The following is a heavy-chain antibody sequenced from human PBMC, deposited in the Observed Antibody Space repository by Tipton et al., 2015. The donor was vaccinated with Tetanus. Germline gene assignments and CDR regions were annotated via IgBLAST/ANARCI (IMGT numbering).Heavy chain of an antibody. CDR3: AKDTSVATEKVGMDV. D-gene: IGHD1-14*01. V-gene: IGHV3-43*01. CDR1: GFTFDDYT. J-gene: IGHJ6*02. Sequence: SLRLSCAASGFTFDDYTMHWVRQAPGKGLEWVSLIRWNGGGTHYADSVKGRFTVSRDNSKNSLYLQMNSLRTEDTALYYCAKDTSVATEKVGMDVWGLGTAVTVFS. CDR2: IRWNGGGT.